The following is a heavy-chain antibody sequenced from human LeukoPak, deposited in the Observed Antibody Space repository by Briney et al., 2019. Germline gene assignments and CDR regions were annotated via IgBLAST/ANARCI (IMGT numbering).Heavy chain of an antibody. D-gene: IGHD3-22*01. V-gene: IGHV1-2*02. CDR3: ARGNYYDSSGYYY. CDR1: GYTFTSYD. CDR2: INPNSGGT. J-gene: IGHJ4*02. Sequence: GASVKVSCKASGYTFTSYDINWVRQAPGQGLEWMGWINPNSGGTNYAQKFQGRVTMTRDTSISTAYMELSRLRSDDTAVYYCARGNYYDSSGYYYWGQGTLVTVSS.